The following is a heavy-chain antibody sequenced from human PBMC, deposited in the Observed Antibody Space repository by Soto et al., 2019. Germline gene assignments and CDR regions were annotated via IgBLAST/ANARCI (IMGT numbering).Heavy chain of an antibody. CDR1: GFTFSRYE. CDR3: ARGSTLIVVNHFDY. J-gene: IGHJ4*02. CDR2: ISSSGTTM. V-gene: IGHV3-48*03. D-gene: IGHD3-22*01. Sequence: RLCCAASGFTFSRYEMSWVRQAPGKGLEWVSYISSSGTTMYYADSVKGRFTISRDNAKKSVYLQMNSLRAEDTAVYFCARGSTLIVVNHFDYWGQGTLVTVSS.